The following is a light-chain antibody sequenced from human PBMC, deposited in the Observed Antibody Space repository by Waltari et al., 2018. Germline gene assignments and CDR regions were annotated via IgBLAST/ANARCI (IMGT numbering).Light chain of an antibody. CDR3: QVWDDNSDHWV. Sequence: SYVLTQSPSVSVAPGQTATIACGGDRIDRRAVHWYHQKPGQAPVLVVYGDPARPPWISARFSGSNSGNTATLTISRVEAGDEADYYCQVWDDNSDHWVFGGGTKLTVL. CDR2: GDP. CDR1: RIDRRA. V-gene: IGLV3-21*02. J-gene: IGLJ3*02.